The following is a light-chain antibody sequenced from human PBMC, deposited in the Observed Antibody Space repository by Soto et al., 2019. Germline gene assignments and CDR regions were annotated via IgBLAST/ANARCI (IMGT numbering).Light chain of an antibody. CDR2: GAS. CDR3: QQYGSSPPNT. CDR1: QSVSSSY. Sequence: EIVLTQSPGTLSLSPGERATLSCRASQSVSSSYLAWYQQKPGQARRLLIYGASSRATGIPDRFSGSGSGTDFTLTISRLEPEDFAVYYCQQYGSSPPNTFGQGTKLEIK. V-gene: IGKV3-20*01. J-gene: IGKJ2*01.